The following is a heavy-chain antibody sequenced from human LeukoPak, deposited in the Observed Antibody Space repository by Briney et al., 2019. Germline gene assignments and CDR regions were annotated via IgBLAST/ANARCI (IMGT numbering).Heavy chain of an antibody. CDR2: IYYSGTT. J-gene: IGHJ5*02. CDR1: GGSISSSPYY. D-gene: IGHD5-18*01. CDR3: AKGAGGFSYYNWFDP. V-gene: IGHV4-39*07. Sequence: SETLSLTCTVSGGSISSSPYYWGWIRQPPGKGLEWIGSIYYSGTTHYSPSLESRVTISVNTSKNQFSLKLASVTAADTAIYYCAKGAGGFSYYNWFDPWGQGTLVTVSS.